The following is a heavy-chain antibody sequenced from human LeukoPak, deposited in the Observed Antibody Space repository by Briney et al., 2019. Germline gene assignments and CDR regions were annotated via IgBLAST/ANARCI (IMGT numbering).Heavy chain of an antibody. D-gene: IGHD3-10*01. J-gene: IGHJ4*02. Sequence: PGGSLRLSCAASGFSVSSNYMNWVRQAPGQGLEWVSVIFSGGSTYYADSVKGRFTISRDNSKNTLYLQMNSLRAEDTAVYYCAREGRKYGSGSLYYFDYWGQGTLVTVSS. CDR3: AREGRKYGSGSLYYFDY. CDR1: GFSVSSNY. V-gene: IGHV3-66*01. CDR2: IFSGGST.